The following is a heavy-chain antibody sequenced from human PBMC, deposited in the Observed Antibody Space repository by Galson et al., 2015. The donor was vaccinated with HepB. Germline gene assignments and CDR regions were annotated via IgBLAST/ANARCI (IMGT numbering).Heavy chain of an antibody. J-gene: IGHJ6*02. V-gene: IGHV3-15*01. CDR3: AKGFNGARLGLTTIYYYAMDV. Sequence: SLRLSCAASGFTFSNAWMSWVRQAPGKGLEWVGRIKSKTDGGTTDYAAPVKGRFTISRDNSNNTLYLQMNSLRGEDTAVYYCAKGFNGARLGLTTIYYYAMDVWGQGTTVTVSS. CDR2: IKSKTDGGTT. D-gene: IGHD4-11*01. CDR1: GFTFSNAW.